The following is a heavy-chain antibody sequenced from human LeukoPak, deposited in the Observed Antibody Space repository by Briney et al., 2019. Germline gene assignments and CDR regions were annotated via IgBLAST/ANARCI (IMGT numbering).Heavy chain of an antibody. V-gene: IGHV3-30-3*01. J-gene: IGHJ4*02. CDR3: ARDPMYYYDSSGYYCDY. CDR1: GFTFSSYA. D-gene: IGHD3-22*01. CDR2: ISYDGSNK. Sequence: GGSLRLSCAASGFTFSSYAMHWVRQAPGKGLEWVAVISYDGSNKYYADSVKGRFTISRDNSKNTLYLQMNSLRAEDTAVYYCARDPMYYYDSSGYYCDYWGQGTLVTVSS.